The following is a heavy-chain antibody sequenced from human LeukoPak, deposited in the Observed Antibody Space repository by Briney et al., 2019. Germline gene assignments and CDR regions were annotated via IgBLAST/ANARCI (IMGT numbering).Heavy chain of an antibody. Sequence: PGGSLRLSCAASGFIFTNYFMSWVRQAPGKGLEWVASIKHDGSEKYYVDSVRGRFTISRDNTMNSLYLQMSSLRAEDTAVYYCAKDRGWRTGGYYLYYFEYGGQGTLVTFSS. V-gene: IGHV3-7*01. CDR1: GFIFTNYF. D-gene: IGHD3-3*01. CDR3: AKDRGWRTGGYYLYYFEY. CDR2: IKHDGSEK. J-gene: IGHJ4*02.